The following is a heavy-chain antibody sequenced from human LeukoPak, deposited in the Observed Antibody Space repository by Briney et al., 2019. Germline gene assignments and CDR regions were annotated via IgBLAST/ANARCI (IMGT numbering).Heavy chain of an antibody. V-gene: IGHV3-21*01. D-gene: IGHD6-13*01. Sequence: PGGSLRLSCAASDFSFNTYTMAWVRQAPGKGLEWVSSISRDTAYIYYADSVKGRFTISRDNARNSLSLQMNSLKAEDTAVYYCARVTAAGTYFDYWGQGTLLTVSS. CDR3: ARVTAAGTYFDY. J-gene: IGHJ4*02. CDR2: ISRDTAYI. CDR1: DFSFNTYT.